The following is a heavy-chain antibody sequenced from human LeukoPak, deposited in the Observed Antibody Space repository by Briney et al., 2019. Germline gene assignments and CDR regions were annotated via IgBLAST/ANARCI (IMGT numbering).Heavy chain of an antibody. CDR3: ARRESHRPYGTSWLLTHRLDY. CDR2: INHRGNT. V-gene: IGHV4-34*01. CDR1: GFTFSSYW. Sequence: GSLRLSCAASGFTFSSYWMSWIRQTPGKGLEWIGEINHRGNTNYNPSLKSRVTISVDTSKNQFSLRLTSVTAADTAVYYCARRESHRPYGTSWLLTHRLDYWGQGTLVTVSS. D-gene: IGHD6-13*01. J-gene: IGHJ4*02.